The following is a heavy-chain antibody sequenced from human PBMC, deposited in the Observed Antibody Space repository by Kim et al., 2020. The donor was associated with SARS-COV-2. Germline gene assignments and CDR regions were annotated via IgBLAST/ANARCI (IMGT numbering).Heavy chain of an antibody. CDR1: GFTFRIYG. CDR3: ATYDGSGYHKS. J-gene: IGHJ5*01. CDR2: ISDGGSHK. D-gene: IGHD3-3*01. Sequence: GSLRLSCAASGFTFRIYGMHWVRQAPGRGLEWVAFISDGGSHKDYGDSVKGRFTISRDDSKNTLYLQMNGLRAEDTAVYYCATYDGSGYHKSWGQEPWSPSPQ. V-gene: IGHV3-33*05.